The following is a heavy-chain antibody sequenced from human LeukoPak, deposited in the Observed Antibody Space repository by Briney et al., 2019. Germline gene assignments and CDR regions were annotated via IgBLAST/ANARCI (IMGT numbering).Heavy chain of an antibody. Sequence: GGSLRLSCVASGFTSSDPYLDWVRQAPGKGREWVGRIKNRANSYSTQYAASVKGRFTISRDDSKNLLYMLLNSLRTDDTAVYFCTRAPNYYGSGADYWGQGTLVTVSS. CDR3: TRAPNYYGSGADY. CDR1: GFTSSDPY. D-gene: IGHD3-10*01. CDR2: IKNRANSYST. V-gene: IGHV3-72*01. J-gene: IGHJ4*02.